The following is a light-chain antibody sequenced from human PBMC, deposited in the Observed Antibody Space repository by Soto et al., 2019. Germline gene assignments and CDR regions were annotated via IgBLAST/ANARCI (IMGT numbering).Light chain of an antibody. CDR2: GAS. V-gene: IGKV3-20*01. J-gene: IGKJ1*01. CDR1: QSVTSNY. Sequence: EIVLTQSPGTLSLSPGEGATLSCRASQSVTSNYLAWYQQKPGQAPRLLIYGASSRATGIPDRFSGSGSGTDFTLTISRLEPEDFAVYYSQQYGSSPWTFGQGTKVEIK. CDR3: QQYGSSPWT.